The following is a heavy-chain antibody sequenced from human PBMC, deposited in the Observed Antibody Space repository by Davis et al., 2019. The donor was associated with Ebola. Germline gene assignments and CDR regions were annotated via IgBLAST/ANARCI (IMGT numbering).Heavy chain of an antibody. V-gene: IGHV3-7*01. CDR1: GVTFRNDV. J-gene: IGHJ6*02. D-gene: IGHD5-24*01. CDR3: ARDALSIDMDTSNYYYYGMDV. CDR2: IKKDGSEK. Sequence: GESLKISCAVSGVTFRNDVMSWLRQAPGKGLEWVANIKKDGSEKYDVDSVKGRFTISRDNAKKSLDLQMNILGAEATAVYYCARDALSIDMDTSNYYYYGMDVWGQGTTVTVSS.